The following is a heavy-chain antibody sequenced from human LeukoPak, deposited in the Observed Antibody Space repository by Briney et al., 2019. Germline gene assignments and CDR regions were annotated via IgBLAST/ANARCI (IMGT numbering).Heavy chain of an antibody. V-gene: IGHV3-30*03. CDR1: GFTFSSYG. D-gene: IGHD4-17*01. J-gene: IGHJ2*01. Sequence: PGGSLRLSCAASGFTFSSYGMHWVRQAPGKGLDWVAVISYDGSNKYYADSVKGRFTISRDNSKNTLYLQMNSLRAEDTAVYYCARDGATVTTSLDWYFDLWGRGTLVTVSS. CDR2: ISYDGSNK. CDR3: ARDGATVTTSLDWYFDL.